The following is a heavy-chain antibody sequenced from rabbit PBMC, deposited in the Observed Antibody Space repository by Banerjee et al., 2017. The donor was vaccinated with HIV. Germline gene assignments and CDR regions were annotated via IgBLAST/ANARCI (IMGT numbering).Heavy chain of an antibody. J-gene: IGHJ4*01. Sequence: QEQLVESGGGLVKPEGSLKLSCTASGFSFSNKAVVCWVRQAPGKGLEWIACINAVTGKAVYASWAKGRFTFSKTSSTTVTLQMTSLTAADTATDFCARGGGLWGPGTLVTVS. CDR2: INAVTGKA. V-gene: IGHV1S45*01. CDR3: ARGGGL. CDR1: GFSFSNKAV.